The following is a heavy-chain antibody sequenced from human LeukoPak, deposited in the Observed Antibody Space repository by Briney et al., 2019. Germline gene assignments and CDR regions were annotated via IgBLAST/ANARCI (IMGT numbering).Heavy chain of an antibody. J-gene: IGHJ4*02. CDR3: ARGYGDYAY. CDR1: GFTFSSYT. V-gene: IGHV3-21*01. CDR2: ISSSSSYI. Sequence: GGSLRLSCAASGFTFSSYTMNWVRQAPGKGLEWVSSISSSSSYIYYADSVKGRSTLSRDNAKNSLYLQMSSLRAEHTAVYYCARGYGDYAYWGQGTLVTVSS. D-gene: IGHD4-17*01.